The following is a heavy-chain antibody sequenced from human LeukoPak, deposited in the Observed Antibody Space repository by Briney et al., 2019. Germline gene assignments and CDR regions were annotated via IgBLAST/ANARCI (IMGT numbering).Heavy chain of an antibody. Sequence: SETLSLTCAVYGGSFSGYYWSWIRQPPGKGLEWIGEINHSGSTNYNPSLKSRVTISVDTSKNQFSLKLSSVTAADTAVYYCATEPSIAAAGYAFDIWGQGTMVTVSS. J-gene: IGHJ3*02. CDR3: ATEPSIAAAGYAFDI. D-gene: IGHD6-13*01. CDR2: INHSGST. V-gene: IGHV4-34*01. CDR1: GGSFSGYY.